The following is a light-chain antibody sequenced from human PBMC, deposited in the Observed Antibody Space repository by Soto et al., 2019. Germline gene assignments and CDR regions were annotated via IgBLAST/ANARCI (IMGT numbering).Light chain of an antibody. CDR3: QQSYSTPLT. V-gene: IGKV1-39*01. J-gene: IGKJ3*01. CDR1: QSISSY. Sequence: DIQMTQSPSSLSASVGDRVTITCRASQSISSYLNWYQQKPGKAPKLLIYAASSLQSGVPSRFSGSGSGTNVTLTISSRQPADFATNYCQQSYSTPLTFGPGTNVDIK. CDR2: AAS.